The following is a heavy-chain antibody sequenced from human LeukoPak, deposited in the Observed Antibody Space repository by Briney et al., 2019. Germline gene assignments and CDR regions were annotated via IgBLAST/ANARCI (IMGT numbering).Heavy chain of an antibody. Sequence: PSETLSLTCTVSGGSISSGSYYWSWIRQPAGKGLEWIGRIYTSGSTNYNPSLKRRVTISVDTYKNQFSLKLSSVTAADTAVYYCARERTSDTAIDYWGRGTLVTVSS. D-gene: IGHD5-18*01. CDR2: IYTSGST. J-gene: IGHJ4*02. CDR3: ARERTSDTAIDY. CDR1: GGSISSGSYY. V-gene: IGHV4-61*02.